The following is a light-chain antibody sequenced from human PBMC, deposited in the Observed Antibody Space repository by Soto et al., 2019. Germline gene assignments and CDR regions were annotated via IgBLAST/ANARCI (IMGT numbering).Light chain of an antibody. CDR1: SSNIGSNT. J-gene: IGLJ2*01. V-gene: IGLV1-44*01. Sequence: QSALTQPPSASGTPGQRVTISCSGSSSNIGSNTVNWYQQLPGTAPKLLIYSNNQRPSGVPDRFSGSKSGTSASLAISGPQSEDEADYYCAAWDDRLNGVVLGGGTKLTVL. CDR3: AAWDDRLNGVV. CDR2: SNN.